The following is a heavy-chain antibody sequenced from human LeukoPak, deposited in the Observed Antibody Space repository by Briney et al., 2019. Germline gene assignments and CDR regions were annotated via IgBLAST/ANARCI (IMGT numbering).Heavy chain of an antibody. CDR2: ISGSGGST. J-gene: IGHJ4*02. D-gene: IGHD2-8*01. CDR3: AKYRSCINDVCHGVFDY. CDR1: GFIFSSYA. V-gene: IGHV3-23*01. Sequence: PGGSLRLSCAASGFIFSSYAMSWVRQAPGKGLEWVSTISGSGGSTYYADSVKGRFTISRDNSKNTVSLQMNSLRAEDTAVYYCAKYRSCINDVCHGVFDYWGQGTLVTVSS.